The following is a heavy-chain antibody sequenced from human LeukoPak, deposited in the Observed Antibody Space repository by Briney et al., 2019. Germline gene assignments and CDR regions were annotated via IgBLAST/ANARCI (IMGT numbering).Heavy chain of an antibody. Sequence: HSGGSLRLSCAASGFTFGNSWMTWVRQAPGKGLEWVASIKQDGSETYYVDSVKGRFTISRDNAKNSLYLQMNSLRAEDTAVYYCARDPVSPSLDYWGQGTLVTVSS. CDR2: IKQDGSET. D-gene: IGHD5/OR15-5a*01. V-gene: IGHV3-7*01. J-gene: IGHJ4*02. CDR1: GFTFGNSW. CDR3: ARDPVSPSLDY.